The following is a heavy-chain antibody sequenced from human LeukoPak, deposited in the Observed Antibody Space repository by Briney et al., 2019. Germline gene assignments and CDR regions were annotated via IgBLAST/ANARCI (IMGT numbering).Heavy chain of an antibody. J-gene: IGHJ3*02. CDR1: GFTFSSYE. D-gene: IGHD3-16*01. CDR2: VGIVGDT. V-gene: IGHV3-13*01. CDR3: AGEGRGSSADAFDI. Sequence: PGGSLRLSCAASGFTFSSYEMHWVRQVAGKGLEWVSAVGIVGDTLYSGSVKGRFTISRENTENSLFLQMNSLRAGDTAVYYCAGEGRGSSADAFDIWGQGTMVTVSS.